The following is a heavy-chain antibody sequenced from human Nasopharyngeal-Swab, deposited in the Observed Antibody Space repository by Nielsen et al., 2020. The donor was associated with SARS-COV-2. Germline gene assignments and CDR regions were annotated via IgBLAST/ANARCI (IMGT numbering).Heavy chain of an antibody. CDR2: IGYNGSDK. Sequence: GESLKISCTASGFTFSNYGIHWVRQAPGRGLEWVAVIGYNGSDKYYADSVKGRFTISRDNSENTLYLQMNSLRAEDTAVYYCARGYCSINSCYSGDYYYYAMDGWGKWTTVTVSS. V-gene: IGHV3-33*01. CDR3: ARGYCSINSCYSGDYYYYAMDG. CDR1: GFTFSNYG. D-gene: IGHD2-2*01. J-gene: IGHJ6*04.